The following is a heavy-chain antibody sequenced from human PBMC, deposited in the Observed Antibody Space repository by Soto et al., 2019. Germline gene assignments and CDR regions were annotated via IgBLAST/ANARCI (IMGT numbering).Heavy chain of an antibody. V-gene: IGHV4-59*01. J-gene: IGHJ5*02. CDR3: ARDRYEYSSSSCLNWFDP. D-gene: IGHD6-6*01. Sequence: SETLSLTCTVSGGSISSYYWSWIRQPPGKGLEWIGYIYYSGSTNYNPSLKSRVTISVDTSKNQFSLKLSSVTAADTAVYYCARDRYEYSSSSCLNWFDPWGQGTLVTVSS. CDR1: GGSISSYY. CDR2: IYYSGST.